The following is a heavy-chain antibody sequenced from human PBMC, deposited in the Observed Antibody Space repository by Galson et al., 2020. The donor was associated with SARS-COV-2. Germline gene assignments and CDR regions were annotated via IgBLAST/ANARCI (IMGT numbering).Heavy chain of an antibody. V-gene: IGHV4-39*07. CDR1: AGSISSSSYY. J-gene: IGHJ4*02. Sequence: SETLSLTSTVSAGSISSSSYYWGWIRQPPGKGLEWIGSIYYRGSTYYNPSLKSRVTISVDTSKNQFSLKLSSVTAADTAVYYCARFYYDSSGYYYGFDYWGQGTLVTVSS. CDR3: ARFYYDSSGYYYGFDY. D-gene: IGHD3-22*01. CDR2: IYYRGST.